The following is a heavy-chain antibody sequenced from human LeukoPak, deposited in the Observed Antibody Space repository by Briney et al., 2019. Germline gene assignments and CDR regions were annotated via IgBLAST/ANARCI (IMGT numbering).Heavy chain of an antibody. CDR2: IKQDGSEK. Sequence: PGGSLRLSCAASGFTFSSYWMRWVRQAPGKGLEGVANIKQDGSEKYYVDSVKGRFTISRDNAKNSLYLQMNSLRAEDTAVYYCARDPRIAVAGITWGQGTLVTVS. V-gene: IGHV3-7*01. CDR3: ARDPRIAVAGIT. D-gene: IGHD6-19*01. CDR1: GFTFSSYW. J-gene: IGHJ5*02.